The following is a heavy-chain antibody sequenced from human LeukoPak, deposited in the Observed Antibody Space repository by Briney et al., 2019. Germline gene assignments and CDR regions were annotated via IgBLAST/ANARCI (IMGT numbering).Heavy chain of an antibody. V-gene: IGHV3-7*03. CDR3: ARDLRTGYDYFRWFDP. Sequence: GGSLRLSCAASGFTFSSYWMSWVRQAPGKGLEWVANIKQDGSEKYYVDSVKGRFTISRDNAKNSLYLQMNSLRAEDTAVYYCARDLRTGYDYFRWFDPWGQGTLVTVSS. D-gene: IGHD5-12*01. J-gene: IGHJ5*02. CDR2: IKQDGSEK. CDR1: GFTFSSYW.